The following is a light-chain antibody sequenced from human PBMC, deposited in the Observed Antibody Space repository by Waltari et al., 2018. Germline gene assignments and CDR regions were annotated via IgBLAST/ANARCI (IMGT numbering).Light chain of an antibody. CDR2: GAS. Sequence: EIVLTQSPGTLSLSPGERATLSCRASQSVSGSYLTWYQHISGQAPRLLIYGASTRDTGIPDRFSGGGSGTDFTLTVSRLEPEDFAVYYCQQFLTSRTFGQGTRVEIK. J-gene: IGKJ1*01. V-gene: IGKV3-20*01. CDR1: QSVSGSY. CDR3: QQFLTSRT.